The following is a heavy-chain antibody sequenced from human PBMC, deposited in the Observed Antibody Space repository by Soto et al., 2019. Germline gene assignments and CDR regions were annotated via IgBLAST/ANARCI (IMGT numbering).Heavy chain of an antibody. D-gene: IGHD2-8*01. Sequence: PSETLSLTCTVSGGSISNFYWSWIRQPPGKGLEWIGYISYSGNTNYNPSLKSRVPISVDTSKNQLSLHPSSVSAADTHVHSCARARTTLSRYYLDYWGQGTLVTVYS. CDR1: GGSISNFY. V-gene: IGHV4-59*01. CDR3: ARARTTLSRYYLDY. CDR2: ISYSGNT. J-gene: IGHJ4*02.